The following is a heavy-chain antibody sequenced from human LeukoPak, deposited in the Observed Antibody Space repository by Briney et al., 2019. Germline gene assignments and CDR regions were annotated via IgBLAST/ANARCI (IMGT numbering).Heavy chain of an antibody. Sequence: GGSLRLSCVASGFTFRNYGMHWVRQTPGKGLEWVAVLWYDGSKEFYADSVRGRFTISRDNSKNTLYLQVNSLRAEDTAVYYCAKLATDDSSGYYYHTNWYFDLWGRGTLVTVSS. V-gene: IGHV3-33*06. D-gene: IGHD3-22*01. CDR1: GFTFRNYG. CDR3: AKLATDDSSGYYYHTNWYFDL. CDR2: LWYDGSKE. J-gene: IGHJ2*01.